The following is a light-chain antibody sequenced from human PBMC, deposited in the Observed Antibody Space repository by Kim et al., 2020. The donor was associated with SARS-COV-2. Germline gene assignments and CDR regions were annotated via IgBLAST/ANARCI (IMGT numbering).Light chain of an antibody. CDR2: DVS. V-gene: IGLV2-14*03. CDR1: SSDVGFYNY. Sequence: QSALTQPASVSGSPGQSITISCTGTSSDVGFYNYVSWYQQHPGKAPKLMIYDVSNRPSGLSNRFSGSKSGNTASLTISGLQAEDEADYYCSSYTSSSNVVFGGGTKLTVL. CDR3: SSYTSSSNVV. J-gene: IGLJ2*01.